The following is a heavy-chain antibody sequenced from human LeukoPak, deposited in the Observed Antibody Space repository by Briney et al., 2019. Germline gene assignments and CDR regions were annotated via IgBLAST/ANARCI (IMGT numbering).Heavy chain of an antibody. CDR3: ARESIVVVPAASIALPSYWYFDL. J-gene: IGHJ2*01. D-gene: IGHD2-2*01. CDR2: IYYSGST. V-gene: IGHV4-59*01. Sequence: SETLSLTCTVSGGSISSYYWSWIRQPPGKGLEWIGYIYYSGSTNYNPSLKSRVTISVDTSKNQFSLKLSSVTAADTAVYYCARESIVVVPAASIALPSYWYFDLWGRGTLVTVSS. CDR1: GGSISSYY.